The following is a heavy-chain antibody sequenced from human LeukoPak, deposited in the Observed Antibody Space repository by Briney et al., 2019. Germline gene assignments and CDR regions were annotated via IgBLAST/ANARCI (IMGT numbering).Heavy chain of an antibody. CDR1: GGTFSSYT. J-gene: IGHJ3*02. CDR2: IIPILGIA. CDR3: ARAYYYDSSGYLSDAFGI. Sequence: SVKVSCKASGGTFSSYTISWVRQAPGQGLEWMGRIIPILGIANYAQKFQGRVTITADKSTSTAYMELSSLRSEDTAVYYCARAYYYDSSGYLSDAFGIWGQGTMVTVSS. D-gene: IGHD3-22*01. V-gene: IGHV1-69*02.